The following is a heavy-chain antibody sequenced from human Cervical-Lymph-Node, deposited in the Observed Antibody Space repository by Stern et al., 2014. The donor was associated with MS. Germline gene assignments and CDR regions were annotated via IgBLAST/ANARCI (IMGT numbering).Heavy chain of an antibody. CDR2: LTPMFGTP. D-gene: IGHD6-13*01. CDR3: ARDQGGIADS. CDR1: GGSFSMDT. Sequence: VQLVESGAEVKKPGSSVKVSCKASGGSFSMDTISWVRQAPGQGLEWMGGLTPMFGTPNYAQKFQGRVTTTADVSTSTVYMELTSLRSEDTAVYFCARDQGGIADSWGQGTLVIVSS. J-gene: IGHJ4*02. V-gene: IGHV1-69*01.